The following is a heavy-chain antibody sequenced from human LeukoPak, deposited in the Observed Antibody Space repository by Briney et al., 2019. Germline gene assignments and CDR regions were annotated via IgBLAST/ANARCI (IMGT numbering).Heavy chain of an antibody. V-gene: IGHV1-69*13. CDR2: IIPIFGTA. Sequence: GASVKVSCKASGYTFSSYYMHWVRQAPGQGLEWMGGIIPIFGTANYAQKFQGRVTITADESTSTAYMELSSLRSEDTAVYYCARDYRYSNYDGRNWFDPWGQGTLVTVSS. CDR3: ARDYRYSNYDGRNWFDP. CDR1: GYTFSSYY. D-gene: IGHD4-11*01. J-gene: IGHJ5*02.